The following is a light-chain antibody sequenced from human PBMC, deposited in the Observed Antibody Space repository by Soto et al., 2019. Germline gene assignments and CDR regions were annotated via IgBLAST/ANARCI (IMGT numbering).Light chain of an antibody. V-gene: IGKV1-5*01. CDR1: QSISSW. Sequence: VDRVTITCRASQSISSWLAWYQQKPGKAPKLLIYDASSLESGVPSRFSGSGSGTEFTLTISSLQPDDFATYYCQQYNSYPWTFGQGTKVDI. J-gene: IGKJ1*01. CDR2: DAS. CDR3: QQYNSYPWT.